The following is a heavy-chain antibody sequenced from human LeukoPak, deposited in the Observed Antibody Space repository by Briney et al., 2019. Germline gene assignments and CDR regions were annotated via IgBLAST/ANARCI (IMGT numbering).Heavy chain of an antibody. CDR2: IGGTGGNI. D-gene: IGHD2-21*01. V-gene: IGHV3-23*01. Sequence: GRSLRLSCAASGFTFNSYAMYWVRQAPGKGLEWVSAIGGTGGNIFYTDSVKGRFTISGDNSKNTLYLHMNSLRAEDTAIYYCVRDNYSYRLDVWGQGTLVTVSS. J-gene: IGHJ4*02. CDR1: GFTFNSYA. CDR3: VRDNYSYRLDV.